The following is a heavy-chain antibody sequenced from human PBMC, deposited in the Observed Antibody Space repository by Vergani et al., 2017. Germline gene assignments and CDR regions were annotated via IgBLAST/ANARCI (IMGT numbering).Heavy chain of an antibody. V-gene: IGHV1-69*15. CDR1: GGTFSSYA. Sequence: QVQLVQSGAEVKKPGSSVKVSCKASGGTFSSYAISWVRQAPGQGLEWMGRIIPIFGTANYAQKFQGRVTITADESTSTAYMELSSLRSEDTAVYYCAREFGATIDSLYNWFDPWGQGTLVTVSS. D-gene: IGHD5-12*01. CDR2: IIPIFGTA. CDR3: AREFGATIDSLYNWFDP. J-gene: IGHJ5*02.